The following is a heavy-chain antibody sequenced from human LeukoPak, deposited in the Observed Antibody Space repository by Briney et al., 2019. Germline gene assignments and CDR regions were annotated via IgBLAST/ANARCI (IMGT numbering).Heavy chain of an antibody. Sequence: PGGSLRLSCAVSGFTSANYAMTWVRQAPGKGLESVSSISTDGTTYYAHSVKGRFTLARDNSKNTLYLQMSSLRAEDTAVYYCAKLGHGGYYSYMDVWGEGTTVTVSS. CDR3: AKLGHGGYYSYMDV. D-gene: IGHD3-16*01. J-gene: IGHJ6*03. CDR1: GFTSANYA. V-gene: IGHV3-23*01. CDR2: ISTDGTT.